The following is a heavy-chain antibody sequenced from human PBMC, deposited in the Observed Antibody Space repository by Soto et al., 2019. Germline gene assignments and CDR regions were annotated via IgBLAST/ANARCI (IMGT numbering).Heavy chain of an antibody. D-gene: IGHD2-15*01. CDR1: GASVTSDSYF. Sequence: SETLSLTCTVSGASVTSDSYFWSWIRQPPGKGLEWIGNSYYSGYYRGSTNHNPSSKSRVTVSVDTSKNQFSLKLRSVTTADTAVYYCARSSATPNGWWGYGLDVWGQGTTVTVSS. V-gene: IGHV4-61*01. J-gene: IGHJ6*02. CDR3: ARSSATPNGWWGYGLDV. CDR2: SYYSGYYRGST.